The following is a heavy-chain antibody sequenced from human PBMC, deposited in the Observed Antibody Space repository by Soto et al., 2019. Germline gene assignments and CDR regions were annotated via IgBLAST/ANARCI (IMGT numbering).Heavy chain of an antibody. CDR2: IYYSGST. CDR1: GGSISSYY. V-gene: IGHV4-59*01. J-gene: IGHJ6*02. D-gene: IGHD2-15*01. Sequence: LSLTCTVSGGSISSYYWRWIRQPPGKGLEWIGYIYYSGSTNYNPSLKSRVTISVDTSKNQFSLKLSSVTAADTAVYYCARDREGFFCSGGSCYSGVYGMDVWGQGTTVTVSS. CDR3: ARDREGFFCSGGSCYSGVYGMDV.